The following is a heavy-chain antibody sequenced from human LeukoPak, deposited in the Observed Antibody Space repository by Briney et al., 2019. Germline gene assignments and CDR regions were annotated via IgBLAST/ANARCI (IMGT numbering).Heavy chain of an antibody. Sequence: PGGSLRLSCTASGFTFGDYAMSWVRQAPGKGLEWVANIKQDGSEKYYVDSMKGRFTISRDNAKNSLYLQINSLRGEDTAVYYCVRASYSSSWATDFDYWGQGTLVTVSS. CDR1: GFTFGDYA. J-gene: IGHJ4*02. V-gene: IGHV3-7*01. CDR2: IKQDGSEK. D-gene: IGHD6-13*01. CDR3: VRASYSSSWATDFDY.